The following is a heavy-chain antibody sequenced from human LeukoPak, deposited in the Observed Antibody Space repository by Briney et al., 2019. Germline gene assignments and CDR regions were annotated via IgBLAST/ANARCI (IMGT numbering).Heavy chain of an antibody. CDR2: IIPVYVTS. V-gene: IGHV1-69*06. CDR1: GDTFRNYA. Sequence: SVKVSCKVSGDTFRNYAISWVRQAPGQGLEWMGGIIPVYVTSNYSPKFRGRLTITADKSTSTAYMELTSLRSEDTAVYYCANDPNLMTTNYFDSWGQGTLVTVSS. CDR3: ANDPNLMTTNYFDS. D-gene: IGHD1-1*01. J-gene: IGHJ4*02.